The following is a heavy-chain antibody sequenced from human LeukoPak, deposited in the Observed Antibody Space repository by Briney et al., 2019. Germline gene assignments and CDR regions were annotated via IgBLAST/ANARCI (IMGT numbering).Heavy chain of an antibody. D-gene: IGHD3-10*01. Sequence: GRSLRLSCAASGFTFSSYAMHWVRQAPGKGLEWVAVISYDGSNKYYADSAKGRFTISRDNSKNTLYLQMNSLRAEDTAVYYCASERGYFDYWGQGTLVTVSS. CDR3: ASERGYFDY. V-gene: IGHV3-30*04. CDR1: GFTFSSYA. CDR2: ISYDGSNK. J-gene: IGHJ4*02.